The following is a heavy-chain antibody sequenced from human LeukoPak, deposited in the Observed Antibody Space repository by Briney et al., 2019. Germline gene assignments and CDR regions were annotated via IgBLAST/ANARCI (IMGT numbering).Heavy chain of an antibody. CDR1: GFIFSSYA. CDR2: ISGSGGSI. D-gene: IGHD2-15*01. V-gene: IGHV3-23*01. J-gene: IGHJ4*02. Sequence: GVLRLSCATSGFIFSSYAMSWVRQAPGRGLEWVSSISGSGGSIYYADSVKGRFTISRDNSKNTLYLQMNSLRAEDTAVYYCAKARGEQNGGSNYWGQGTQVIVSS. CDR3: AKARGEQNGGSNY.